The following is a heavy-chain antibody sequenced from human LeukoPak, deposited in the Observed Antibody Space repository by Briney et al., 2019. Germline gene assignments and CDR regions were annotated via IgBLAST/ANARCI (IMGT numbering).Heavy chain of an antibody. CDR1: GSTLNDIS. CDR3: ATAGPLTYDDGDAVFASDV. J-gene: IGHJ3*01. CDR2: FDPENGET. D-gene: IGHD4-17*01. V-gene: IGHV1-24*01. Sequence: ASVKVSCKVSGSTLNDISIHWVRQAPGKGLEWMGSFDPENGETIHTQKFQGRVTMTEDTFTDTSYMEMTSLTSEDTAVYFCATAGPLTYDDGDAVFASDVWGQGTMVTVSS.